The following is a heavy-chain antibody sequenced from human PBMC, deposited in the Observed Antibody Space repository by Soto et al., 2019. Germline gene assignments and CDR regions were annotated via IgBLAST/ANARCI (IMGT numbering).Heavy chain of an antibody. J-gene: IGHJ3*02. V-gene: IGHV5-51*01. CDR2: IYPGDSDT. Sequence: GESLKISCKGSGYSFTSYWIGWVRQMPGKGLEWMGIIYPGDSDTRYSPSFQGQVTISADKSISTAYLQWSSLKASDTAMYYCAIPPHTYSSSITVDAFDIWGQGTMVTVSS. CDR3: AIPPHTYSSSITVDAFDI. CDR1: GYSFTSYW. D-gene: IGHD6-13*01.